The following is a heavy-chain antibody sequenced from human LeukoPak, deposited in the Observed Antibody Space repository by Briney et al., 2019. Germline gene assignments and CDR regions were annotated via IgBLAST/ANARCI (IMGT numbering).Heavy chain of an antibody. CDR1: GGSISTSAHY. CDR3: AKRPAYNWFDP. V-gene: IGHV4-39*07. Sequence: SETLSLTCIVSGGSISTSAHYWGWIRQPPGEGLQWIGSIYYSGNTYYNSSLKSRVTISVDTSTSQFSLRLSSVTAADTAVYYCAKRPAYNWFDPWGQGTLVTVSS. CDR2: IYYSGNT. J-gene: IGHJ5*02.